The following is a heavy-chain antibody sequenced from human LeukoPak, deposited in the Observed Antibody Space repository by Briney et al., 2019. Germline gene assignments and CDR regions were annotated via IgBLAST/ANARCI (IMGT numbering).Heavy chain of an antibody. CDR1: GFTFSRYN. V-gene: IGHV3-21*01. CDR3: ARYTGTYRDF. D-gene: IGHD1-26*01. Sequence: SGGSLRLSCAASGFTFSRYNMNWGRQAPGKGLEWGSSITSGSGYIFYADSVKGRFTISRDNAKNSLYLQMNSLRVEDTALYYCARYTGTYRDFWGQGTLVTVSS. CDR2: ITSGSGYI. J-gene: IGHJ4*02.